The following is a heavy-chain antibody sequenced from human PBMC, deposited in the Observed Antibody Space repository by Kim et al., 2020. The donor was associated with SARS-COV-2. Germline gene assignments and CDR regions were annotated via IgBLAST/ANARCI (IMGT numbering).Heavy chain of an antibody. CDR1: GFTLISST. CDR3: ARDAYSYDTRGLDY. D-gene: IGHD3-22*01. V-gene: IGHV3-23*01. J-gene: IGHJ4*02. Sequence: GGSLRLSCAASGFTLISSTMSWVRQAPGKGLEWVSGLDFLGSDTYYADSVKGRFTISRDHSKNTLYLQMNSLRVEDTAVYYCARDAYSYDTRGLDYWGQGTLVTVAS. CDR2: LDFLGSDT.